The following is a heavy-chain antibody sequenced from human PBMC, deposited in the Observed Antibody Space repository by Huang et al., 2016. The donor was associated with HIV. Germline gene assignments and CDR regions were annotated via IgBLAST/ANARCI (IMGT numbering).Heavy chain of an antibody. J-gene: IGHJ6*02. D-gene: IGHD6-19*01. V-gene: IGHV5-51*01. CDR3: ARRGYHSSGWYRGHYYYYGMDV. Sequence: EVQLVQSGAEVKKPGESLQISCKGSGYSFTSYWTGWVRTMPGKGLEGMSIISPGDSDTRYSPSLQGQVTISADKSISTAYLQWSSLKASDTAMYYCARRGYHSSGWYRGHYYYYGMDVWGQGTTVTVSS. CDR2: ISPGDSDT. CDR1: GYSFTSYW.